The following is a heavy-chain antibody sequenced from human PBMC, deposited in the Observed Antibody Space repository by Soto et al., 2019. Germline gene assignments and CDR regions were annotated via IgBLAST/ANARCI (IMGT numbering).Heavy chain of an antibody. CDR2: ISAYNGNT. CDR3: CIAARPGYFQH. CDR1: GYTFTSYG. D-gene: IGHD6-6*01. V-gene: IGHV1-18*04. J-gene: IGHJ1*01. Sequence: ASVKVSCKASGYTFTSYGISWVRQAPGQGLEWMGWISAYNGNTNYAQKLQGRVTMTTDTSTSTAYMGLRSLRSDDTAVYYCCIAARPGYFQHWGQGTLVTVSS.